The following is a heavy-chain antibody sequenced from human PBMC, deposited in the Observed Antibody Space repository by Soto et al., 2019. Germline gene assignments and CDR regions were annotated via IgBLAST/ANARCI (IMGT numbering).Heavy chain of an antibody. CDR2: IWYDGSNK. CDR1: GFTFSSYG. Sequence: GGSLRLSCAASGFTFSSYGMHWVRQAPGKGLEWVAVIWYDGSNKYYADSVKGRFTISRDNSKNTLYLQMNSLRAEDTAVYYCARELRQWLDYYYYGMDVWGQGTTVTVS. D-gene: IGHD6-19*01. V-gene: IGHV3-33*01. CDR3: ARELRQWLDYYYYGMDV. J-gene: IGHJ6*02.